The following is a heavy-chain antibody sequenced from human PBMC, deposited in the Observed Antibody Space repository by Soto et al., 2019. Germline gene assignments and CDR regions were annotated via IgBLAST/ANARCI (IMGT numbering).Heavy chain of an antibody. D-gene: IGHD3-3*01. CDR2: IYYSGST. CDR3: ARSRRITIFGVVIPNWFDP. J-gene: IGHJ5*02. Sequence: PSETLSLTCTVSGGSISSGGYYWSWIRQHPGKGLEWIGYIYYSGSTYYNPSLKSRVTISVDTSKNQFSLKLSSVTAADTAVYYCARSRRITIFGVVIPNWFDPWGQGTLVTVSS. V-gene: IGHV4-31*03. CDR1: GGSISSGGYY.